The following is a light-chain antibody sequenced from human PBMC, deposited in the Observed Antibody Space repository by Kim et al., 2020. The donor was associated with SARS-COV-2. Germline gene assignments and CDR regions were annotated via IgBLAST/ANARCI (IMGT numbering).Light chain of an antibody. CDR2: NNN. V-gene: IGLV1-44*01. J-gene: IGLJ3*02. CDR3: AAWDNRLMGWT. CDR1: SSNIGTNP. Sequence: ELTQPPSASGPPGQRVTVSCSGSSSNIGTNPVNWYRQVPGTAPTLLIYNNNQRPSGVPDRVSGSKSGTSASLAIGGLQSEDEADYFCAAWDNRLMGWTFGGGTQLTVL.